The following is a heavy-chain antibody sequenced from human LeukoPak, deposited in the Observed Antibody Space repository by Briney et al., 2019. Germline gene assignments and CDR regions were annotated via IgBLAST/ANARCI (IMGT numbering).Heavy chain of an antibody. D-gene: IGHD2-2*02. Sequence: SETLSLTCAVYGGSFSGYYWSWIRQPPGKGLEWIGEINHSGSTNYNPSLKSRVTISVDTSKNQFSLKLSSVTAADTAVYYCARGLSTRYCSSTSCYSSYYYYMDAWGKGTTVTVSS. J-gene: IGHJ6*03. CDR1: GGSFSGYY. CDR2: INHSGST. CDR3: ARGLSTRYCSSTSCYSSYYYYMDA. V-gene: IGHV4-34*01.